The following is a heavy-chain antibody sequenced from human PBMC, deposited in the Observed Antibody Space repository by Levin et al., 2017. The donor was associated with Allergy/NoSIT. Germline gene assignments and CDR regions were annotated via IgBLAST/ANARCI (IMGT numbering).Heavy chain of an antibody. CDR2: ISTDNGDT. V-gene: IGHV1-18*01. D-gene: IGHD3-16*01. CDR3: ARARASSYGRGIDL. Sequence: ASVKVSCKASGYTFVSYGISWVRQAPGQGLEWMGWISTDNGDTKYSQKFQGRVTMTTDTSTNTAYMELRSLRSDDTAVYYCARARASSYGRGIDLWGQGTLVPVSS. CDR1: GYTFVSYG. J-gene: IGHJ5*02.